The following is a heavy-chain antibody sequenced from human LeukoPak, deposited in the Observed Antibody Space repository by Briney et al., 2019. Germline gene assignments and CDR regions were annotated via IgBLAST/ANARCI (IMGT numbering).Heavy chain of an antibody. CDR1: GYTFTGYY. CDR3: ARDTPLYSGSYSYYYYYMDV. J-gene: IGHJ6*03. V-gene: IGHV1-2*02. D-gene: IGHD1-26*01. Sequence: VASVKVSCKASGYTFTGYYMHWVRQAPGQGLEWMGWINPNSGGTNYAQKFQGRVTMTRDTSISTAYMELSRLRSDDTAVYYCARDTPLYSGSYSYYYYYMDVWGKGTTVTVSS. CDR2: INPNSGGT.